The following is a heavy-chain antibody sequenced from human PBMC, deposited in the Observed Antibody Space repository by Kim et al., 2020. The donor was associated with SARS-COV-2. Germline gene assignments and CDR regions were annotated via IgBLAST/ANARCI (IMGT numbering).Heavy chain of an antibody. J-gene: IGHJ4*02. CDR3: ARLRLSTVTYYPYYFDY. Sequence: SETLSLTCTVSGGSISSSSYYWGWIRQPPGKGLEWIGSIYYSGSTYYNPSLKSRVTISVDTSKNQFSLKLSSVTAADTAVYYCARLRLSTVTYYPYYFDYWGQGTLVTVSS. CDR1: GGSISSSSYY. V-gene: IGHV4-39*01. CDR2: IYYSGST. D-gene: IGHD4-17*01.